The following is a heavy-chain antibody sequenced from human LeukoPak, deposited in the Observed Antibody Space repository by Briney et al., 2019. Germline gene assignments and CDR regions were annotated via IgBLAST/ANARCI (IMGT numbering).Heavy chain of an antibody. Sequence: GGSLRLSCAASGFTFSSNSMSCVRQAPGKGLDWVSYIDSSSATIYYADSVRGRFTISRDNAENSLYLQMNSLRDDDTAVYYCARAPMVRGVITSFDYWGQGTLVTVPS. D-gene: IGHD3-10*01. V-gene: IGHV3-48*02. CDR2: IDSSSATI. CDR3: ARAPMVRGVITSFDY. CDR1: GFTFSSNS. J-gene: IGHJ4*02.